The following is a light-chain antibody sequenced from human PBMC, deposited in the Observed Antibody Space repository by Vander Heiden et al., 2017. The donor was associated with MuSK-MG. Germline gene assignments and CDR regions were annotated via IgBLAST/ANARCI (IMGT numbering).Light chain of an antibody. Sequence: LSASVGDRVTITCRASQSIRNYLAWFQQKPGKAPKSLIYDASNLQSGVPSRFSGSGSETDCTLTISSLQAEDFATYYCQQDHTYPLTFGGWTKVEIK. V-gene: IGKV1-16*01. CDR1: QSIRNY. CDR2: DAS. J-gene: IGKJ4*01. CDR3: QQDHTYPLT.